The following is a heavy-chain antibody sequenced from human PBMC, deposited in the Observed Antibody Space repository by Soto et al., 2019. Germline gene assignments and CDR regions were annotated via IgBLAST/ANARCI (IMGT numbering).Heavy chain of an antibody. V-gene: IGHV4-59*01. CDR3: ARDSPDSSGLDGAFDI. J-gene: IGHJ3*02. Sequence: PSETLSLTCTVSGGSISSYYWSWIRQPPGKGLEWIGYIYYSGSTNYNPSLKSRVTISVDTSKNQFSLKLSSVTAADTAVYYCARDSPDSSGLDGAFDIWGQGTMVTVS. D-gene: IGHD3-22*01. CDR2: IYYSGST. CDR1: GGSISSYY.